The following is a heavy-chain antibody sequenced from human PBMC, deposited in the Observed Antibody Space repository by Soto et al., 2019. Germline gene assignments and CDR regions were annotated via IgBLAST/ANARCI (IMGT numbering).Heavy chain of an antibody. CDR1: EYSFTNYW. CDR2: IYPYDSDT. D-gene: IGHD3-22*01. V-gene: IGHV5-51*01. CDR3: ARVGPWVPYYYDSSPYTFENWFDP. J-gene: IGHJ5*02. Sequence: RGESLKISCXGSEYSFTNYWIGWVRQMPGKGLEWMGIIYPYDSDTRYSPSFQGQVTISADKSISTASLILNSVTAADTAVYYCARVGPWVPYYYDSSPYTFENWFDPWGQGTLVTVSS.